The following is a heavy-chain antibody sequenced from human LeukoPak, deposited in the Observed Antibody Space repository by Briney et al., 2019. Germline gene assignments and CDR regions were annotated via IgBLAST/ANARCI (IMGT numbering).Heavy chain of an antibody. CDR3: ARAYCSGGSCYSDWYFDL. CDR2: INQDGSEK. D-gene: IGHD2-15*01. J-gene: IGHJ2*01. CDR1: GFTYSSHW. V-gene: IGHV3-7*01. Sequence: GGSLRLSCAASGFTYSSHWMSWVRQAPGKGLEWMANINQDGSEKYYVDSVKGRFTISRDNAKNSLYLQMNSLRAEDTAMYHCARAYCSGGSCYSDWYFDLWGRGTLVTVSS.